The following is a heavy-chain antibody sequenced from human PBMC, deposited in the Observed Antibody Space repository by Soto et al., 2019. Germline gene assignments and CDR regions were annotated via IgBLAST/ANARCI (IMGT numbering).Heavy chain of an antibody. J-gene: IGHJ6*02. CDR1: GFTFSSYA. CDR2: ISYDGNNK. CDR3: XXXXXXXXXXXXXXXXXXXXXV. V-gene: IGHV3-30-3*01. Sequence: QVQLVESGGGVVQPGRSLRLSCAASGFTFSSYAMYWVRQAPGKGLEWVAVISYDGNNKYYADSVKGRFTISRDNXXXXXXXXXXXXXXXXXXXXXXXXXXXXXXXXXXXXXXXXXXXVWGQGTTVTVSS.